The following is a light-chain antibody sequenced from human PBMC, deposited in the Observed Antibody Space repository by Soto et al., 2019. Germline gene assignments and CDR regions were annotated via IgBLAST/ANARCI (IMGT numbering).Light chain of an antibody. V-gene: IGKV3-15*01. CDR3: QQYNNWPPA. CDR2: GAS. CDR1: QSVSSN. J-gene: IGKJ2*01. Sequence: EIVMTQSPATLSESPGERATLSCRASQSVSSNLAWYQQKPGQAPRLLIYGASTRATGIPARFSGSGSGTEFTLTISSLQSEDFALYYCQQYNNWPPAFGQGTKLEIK.